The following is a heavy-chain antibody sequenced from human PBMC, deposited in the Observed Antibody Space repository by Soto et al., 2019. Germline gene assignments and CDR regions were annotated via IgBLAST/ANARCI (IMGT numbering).Heavy chain of an antibody. CDR1: GFTFSSYS. Sequence: EVQLVESGGGLVKPGGSLRLSCAASGFTFSSYSMNWVRQAPGKGLEWVSSISSSSSYIYYADSVKGRFTISRDNAKNSLYLQMNSLRAEDTAVYYCARDAYYYDSSGSDAFDIWGQGTMVTVSS. V-gene: IGHV3-21*01. J-gene: IGHJ3*02. D-gene: IGHD3-22*01. CDR2: ISSSSSYI. CDR3: ARDAYYYDSSGSDAFDI.